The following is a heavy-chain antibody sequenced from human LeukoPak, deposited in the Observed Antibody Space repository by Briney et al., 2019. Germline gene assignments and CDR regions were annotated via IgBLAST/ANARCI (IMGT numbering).Heavy chain of an antibody. J-gene: IGHJ4*02. Sequence: PSETLSLTCTVSGASISSSYCTWIRQPAGEGLEWIGRISTGGRTTYNPSFNSRVTISADTSQNQFSLKLSSVTAEDTAVYYCARTPIVVVPGYFDYWGQGTLVTVSS. V-gene: IGHV4-4*07. CDR2: ISTGGRT. CDR1: GASISSSY. D-gene: IGHD3-22*01. CDR3: ARTPIVVVPGYFDY.